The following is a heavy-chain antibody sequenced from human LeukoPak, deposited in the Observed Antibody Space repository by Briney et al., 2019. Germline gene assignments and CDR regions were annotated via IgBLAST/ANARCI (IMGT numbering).Heavy chain of an antibody. CDR2: IIPILGIA. V-gene: IGHV1-69*04. CDR1: GGTFSSYA. Sequence: ASVKVSCKASGGTFSSYAISWVRQAPGQGLEWMGRIIPILGIANYAQKFQGRVTMTRDTSISTAYMELSRLRSDDTAVYYCASRDGYNSDYWGQGTLVTVSS. J-gene: IGHJ4*02. D-gene: IGHD5-12*01. CDR3: ASRDGYNSDY.